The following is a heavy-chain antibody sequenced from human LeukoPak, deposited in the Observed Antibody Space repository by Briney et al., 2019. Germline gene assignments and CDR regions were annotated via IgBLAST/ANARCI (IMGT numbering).Heavy chain of an antibody. CDR2: IYTSGST. D-gene: IGHD1-26*01. Sequence: SETLSLTCTVSGGSLSSYYWSWIRQPAGKGLEWIGRIYTSGSTNYNPSLKSRATMSGDTSKNQFSLKLSSVTAADTAVYYCARGKKWELYFDYWGQGTLVTVSS. CDR1: GGSLSSYY. V-gene: IGHV4-4*07. CDR3: ARGKKWELYFDY. J-gene: IGHJ4*02.